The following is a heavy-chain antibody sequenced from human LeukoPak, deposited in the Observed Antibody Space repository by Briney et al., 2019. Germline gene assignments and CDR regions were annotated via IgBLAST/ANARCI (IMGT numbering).Heavy chain of an antibody. D-gene: IGHD1-26*01. CDR3: ARDNSVGDNAWWFDP. CDR2: INLTRGST. V-gene: IGHV1-46*01. Sequence: ASETVSCKASGYSFTRYYMHWVRQAPAQGLDGMGLINLTRGSTGYAQKFQSRVTMTRDMSTSTDYMELSSLRSEDTAIYYCARDNSVGDNAWWFDPWGQGTLVTVSS. J-gene: IGHJ5*02. CDR1: GYSFTRYY.